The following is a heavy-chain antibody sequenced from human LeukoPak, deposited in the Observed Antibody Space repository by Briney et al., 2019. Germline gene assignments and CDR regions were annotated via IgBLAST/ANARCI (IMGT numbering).Heavy chain of an antibody. V-gene: IGHV3-9*03. CDR3: AKEGGGNSFDI. CDR1: GFTFDDYA. CDR2: ITWNSGVI. J-gene: IGHJ3*02. Sequence: GRSLRLSCAASGFTFDDYAMHWVRHAPGKGLEWVSGITWNSGVIGYEDSVKGRFTISRDNAKNSLYLQMNSLRAEDMALYYCAKEGGGNSFDIWGQGTMVTVSS. D-gene: IGHD4-23*01.